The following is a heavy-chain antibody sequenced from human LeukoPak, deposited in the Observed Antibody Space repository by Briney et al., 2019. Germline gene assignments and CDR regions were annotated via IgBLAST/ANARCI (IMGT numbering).Heavy chain of an antibody. D-gene: IGHD2-2*01. V-gene: IGHV3-9*01. CDR3: ARDTWDIVVVPAAMGMPPGVSFDI. Sequence: PGGSLRLSCAASGFTFDDYAMHWVRQAPGKGLEWVSGISWNSGSIGYADSVKGRFTISRDNAKNSLYLQMNSLRAEDTAVYYYARDTWDIVVVPAAMGMPPGVSFDIWGQGTMVTVSS. J-gene: IGHJ3*02. CDR1: GFTFDDYA. CDR2: ISWNSGSI.